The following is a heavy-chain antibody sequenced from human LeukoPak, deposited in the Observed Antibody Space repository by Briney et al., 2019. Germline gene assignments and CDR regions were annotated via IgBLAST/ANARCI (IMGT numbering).Heavy chain of an antibody. J-gene: IGHJ4*02. V-gene: IGHV1-2*02. D-gene: IGHD6-13*01. CDR3: ARVMRQQLVEGYFDY. Sequence: GASVKVSCKASGYTFTGCYMHWVRQAPGQGLEWMGWINPNSGGTNYAQKFQGRVTMTRDTSISTAYMELSRLRSDDTAVYYCARVMRQQLVEGYFDYWGQGTLVTVSS. CDR2: INPNSGGT. CDR1: GYTFTGCY.